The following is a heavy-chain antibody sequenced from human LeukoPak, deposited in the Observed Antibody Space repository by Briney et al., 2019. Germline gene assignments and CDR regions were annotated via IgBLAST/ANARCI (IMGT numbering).Heavy chain of an antibody. CDR1: GFTFSSYE. D-gene: IGHD2-2*01. CDR3: ASPSSYYYYYMDV. Sequence: GGSLRLSCAASGFTFSSYEMNWVRQAPGKGLEWVLYISSSGSTIYYADSVKGRFTISRDNAKNSLYLQMNSLRAEDTAVYYCASPSSYYYYYMDVWGKGTTVTVSS. CDR2: ISSSGSTI. J-gene: IGHJ6*03. V-gene: IGHV3-48*03.